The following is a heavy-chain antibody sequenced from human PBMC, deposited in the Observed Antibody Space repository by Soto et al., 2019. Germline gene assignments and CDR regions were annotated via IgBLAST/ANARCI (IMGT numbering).Heavy chain of an antibody. J-gene: IGHJ3*01. CDR2: IYYSGST. Sequence: QVQLQESGPGLVKPSQTLSLTCTVSGGSISSGGYYWSWIRQHPGKGLEWIGYIYYSGSTYYNPSLKSRVTSSVDTSKNQSSLKLSSVTGADAAVYYCARDAGGKRRAFHLWGQGTMVTVSS. D-gene: IGHD2-15*01. V-gene: IGHV4-31*03. CDR1: GGSISSGGYY. CDR3: ARDAGGKRRAFHL.